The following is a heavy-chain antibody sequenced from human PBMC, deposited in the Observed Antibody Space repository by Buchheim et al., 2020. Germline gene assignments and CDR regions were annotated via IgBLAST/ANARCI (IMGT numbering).Heavy chain of an antibody. CDR3: AGAIYAPGIAAVGWFDP. V-gene: IGHV3-7*01. CDR2: IKQDGSEK. CDR1: GFTFSSYW. J-gene: IGHJ5*02. D-gene: IGHD6-13*01. Sequence: EVQLVESGGGLVQPGGSLRLSCAASGFTFSSYWMSWVRQAPGKGLEWVANIKQDGSEKYYVDSVKGRFTISRDNAKNSLYLQMNSLSAEDTAVYYCAGAIYAPGIAAVGWFDPWGKGTL.